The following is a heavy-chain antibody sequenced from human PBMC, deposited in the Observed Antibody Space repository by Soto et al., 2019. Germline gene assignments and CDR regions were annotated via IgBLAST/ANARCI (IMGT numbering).Heavy chain of an antibody. D-gene: IGHD6-13*01. CDR3: ARAAIHGSSCYFWFDP. V-gene: IGHV1-69*01. CDR1: GGTFSRHA. CDR2: IIPLFGTT. J-gene: IGHJ5*02. Sequence: QVQLVQSGSEVKMPGSSVKVSCKTSGGTFSRHAINWVRQAPGQGLEWMGGIIPLFGTTNYAQKFKGRVTISADESTSTAYMELSSLTSEDADVYYCARAAIHGSSCYFWFDPWGQGTLVTVSS.